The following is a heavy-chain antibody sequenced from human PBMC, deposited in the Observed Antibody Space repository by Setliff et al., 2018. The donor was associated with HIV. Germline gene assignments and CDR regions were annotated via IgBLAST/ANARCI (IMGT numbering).Heavy chain of an antibody. Sequence: PSETLSLTCTVSGGSISSYYWSWIRQPPGKGLEWIGYIYYSGSTNYNPSLKSRVTISVDTSKNQFSLKLSSVTAADTAVYYCARGVAERRIWFGELSLYYFDYWGQGTLVTVS. D-gene: IGHD3-10*01. CDR3: ARGVAERRIWFGELSLYYFDY. CDR1: GGSISSYY. V-gene: IGHV4-59*01. J-gene: IGHJ4*02. CDR2: IYYSGST.